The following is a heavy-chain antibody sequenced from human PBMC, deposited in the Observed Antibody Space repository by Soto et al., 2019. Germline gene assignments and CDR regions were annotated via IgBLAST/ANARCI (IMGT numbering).Heavy chain of an antibody. V-gene: IGHV1-18*01. D-gene: IGHD1-1*01. CDR1: GDSFISYG. CDR3: ARLPTGGQLLPNYYYDY. Sequence: SVKRCCNASGDSFISYGVTWMRQATGQGLQWVGWISANNGNTHYAQDFKGRVTLTTDTSTSTVYLELRSLTSDDTAVYYCARLPTGGQLLPNYYYDYSGHGTLVTVSS. J-gene: IGHJ4*01. CDR2: ISANNGNT.